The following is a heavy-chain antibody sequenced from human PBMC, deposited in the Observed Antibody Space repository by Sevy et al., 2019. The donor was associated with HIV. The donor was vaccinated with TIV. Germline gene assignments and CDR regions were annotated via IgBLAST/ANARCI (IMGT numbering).Heavy chain of an antibody. CDR3: ARSRGVAAAGALDY. CDR1: GFTFSSYW. D-gene: IGHD6-13*01. CDR2: IKQDGSEK. V-gene: IGHV3-7*01. Sequence: GGSLRLSCAASGFTFSSYWMSWVRQAPGKGLEWVANIKQDGSEKYYVDSVKGRFTISRDNAKNSLYLQMNSLRAEDTAVYYCARSRGVAAAGALDYWGQGTLVTVSS. J-gene: IGHJ4*02.